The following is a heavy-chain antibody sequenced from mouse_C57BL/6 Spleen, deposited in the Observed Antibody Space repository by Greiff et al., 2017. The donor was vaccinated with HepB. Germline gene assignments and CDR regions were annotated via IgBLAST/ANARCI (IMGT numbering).Heavy chain of an antibody. D-gene: IGHD2-12*01. J-gene: IGHJ2*01. Sequence: DVKLQESGAELVRPGASVKLSCTASGFNIKDYYMHWVKQRPEQGLEWIGRIDPEDGDTEYAPKFQGKATMTADTSSNIAYLQLSSLTSEDTAVYYCTPLRPGFDYWGQGTTLTVSS. CDR1: GFNIKDYY. CDR3: TPLRPGFDY. CDR2: IDPEDGDT. V-gene: IGHV14-1*01.